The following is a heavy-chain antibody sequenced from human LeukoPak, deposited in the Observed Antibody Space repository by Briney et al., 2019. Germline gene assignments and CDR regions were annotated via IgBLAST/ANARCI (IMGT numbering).Heavy chain of an antibody. D-gene: IGHD3-3*01. V-gene: IGHV4-38-2*02. CDR2: IYHSGST. CDR1: GYSISSGYY. J-gene: IGHJ4*02. Sequence: SETLSLTCAVSGYSISSGYYWGWIRQPPGKGLEWIGSIYHSGSTYYNPSLKSRVTTSVDTTKNQFSLKLSSVTAADTAVYYCARESQAYYDLDYWGKGTLVTVSS. CDR3: ARESQAYYDLDY.